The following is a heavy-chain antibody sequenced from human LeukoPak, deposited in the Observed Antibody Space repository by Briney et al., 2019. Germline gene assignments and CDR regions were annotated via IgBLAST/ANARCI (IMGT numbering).Heavy chain of an antibody. CDR3: ARENSGSYREFDY. V-gene: IGHV4-4*07. D-gene: IGHD1-26*01. Sequence: SETLSLTCTVSGGPISSYYWTWIRQPAGKGLEWIGRIYPSGSTNYNPSLKSRVTMSVDTSKNQFSLKLSSVTAADTAVYYCARENSGSYREFDYWGQGALVTVSS. J-gene: IGHJ4*02. CDR1: GGPISSYY. CDR2: IYPSGST.